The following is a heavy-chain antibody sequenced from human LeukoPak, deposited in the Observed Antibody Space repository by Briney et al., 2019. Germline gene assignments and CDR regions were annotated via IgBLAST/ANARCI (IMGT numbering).Heavy chain of an antibody. CDR3: ARDFSGY. J-gene: IGHJ4*01. D-gene: IGHD3-10*01. V-gene: IGHV3-66*01. Sequence: GGSLRLSCVVSGATVSSNYMSWVRQAPGKGLEWVSVIYSGGATYYADSVRGRFTISRDISQNTLYLQMSDLRAEDTAVYYCARDFSGYWGQGTLVTVSS. CDR1: GATVSSNY. CDR2: IYSGGAT.